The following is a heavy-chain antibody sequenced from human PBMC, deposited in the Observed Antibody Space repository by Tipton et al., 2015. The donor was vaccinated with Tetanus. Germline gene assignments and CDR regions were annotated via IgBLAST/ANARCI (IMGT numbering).Heavy chain of an antibody. CDR2: IYQTGTT. Sequence: TLSLTCTVSGASFSSGDYYWSWIRKPPGEDLEWIGYIYQTGTTYYNPSLKGRVTISMDRSNTQFSLRLDSLTAADTAVYYCARAAGFLGLTHDFWGRGTQVSVSS. CDR1: GASFSSGDYY. D-gene: IGHD2/OR15-2a*01. J-gene: IGHJ4*02. CDR3: ARAAGFLGLTHDF. V-gene: IGHV4-30-4*01.